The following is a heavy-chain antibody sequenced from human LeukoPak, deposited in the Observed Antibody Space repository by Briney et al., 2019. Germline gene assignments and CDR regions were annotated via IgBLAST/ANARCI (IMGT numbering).Heavy chain of an antibody. CDR1: GSSVSSGSYY. J-gene: IGHJ4*02. D-gene: IGHD2/OR15-2a*01. V-gene: IGHV4-61*01. CDR3: ARDRSFPPYYFDY. CDR2: IHYSGST. Sequence: SETLSLTCTVSGSSVSSGSYYWSWIRQPPGKGLEWIGYIHYSGSTNYNPSLKSRVTISVDTSKNQFSLKLSSVTAADTAVYYCARDRSFPPYYFDYWGQGTLVTVSS.